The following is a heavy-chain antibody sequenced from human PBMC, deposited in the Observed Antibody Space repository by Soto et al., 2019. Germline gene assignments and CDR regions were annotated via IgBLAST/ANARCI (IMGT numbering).Heavy chain of an antibody. CDR2: IWYDGSNK. CDR1: GFTFSSYG. Sequence: PGGSLRLSCAASGFTFSSYGMHWVRQAPGKGLEWVAVIWYDGSNKYYADSVKGRFTVSRDNSKNTPYLQMNSLRAEDTAVYYCGSSGRGDFTAMVNYFYYGMDVWGQGTTVTVSS. V-gene: IGHV3-33*01. J-gene: IGHJ6*02. CDR3: GSSGRGDFTAMVNYFYYGMDV. D-gene: IGHD5-18*01.